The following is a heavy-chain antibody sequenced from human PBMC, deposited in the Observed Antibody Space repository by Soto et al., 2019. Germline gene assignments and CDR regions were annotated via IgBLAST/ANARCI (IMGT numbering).Heavy chain of an antibody. D-gene: IGHD1-26*01. CDR1: GGSMSSSNW. CDR2: AHHSGRT. J-gene: IGHJ4*02. Sequence: QVQLQESGPGLVKPSGTLSLTCTVSGGSMSSSNWWNWVRQPPGKGLEWIGEAHHSGRTNYNPSLKSRVTISVDKSKNHSSLRLSSVTAADTAVYYCARSGATVLDNWGQGTLVTVSS. CDR3: ARSGATVLDN. V-gene: IGHV4-4*02.